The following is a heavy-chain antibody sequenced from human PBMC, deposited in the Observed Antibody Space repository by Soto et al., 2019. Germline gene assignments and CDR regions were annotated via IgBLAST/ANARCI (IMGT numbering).Heavy chain of an antibody. J-gene: IGHJ6*01. CDR2: VYYSGTT. V-gene: IGHV4-39*01. CDR3: ARHPDVIGHCTYDSCHGSYHFGMDV. CDR1: GGSISSILSF. D-gene: IGHD2-8*01. Sequence: SETLSLTFIVSGGSISSILSFWSWISQPPGKGLEWIGNVYYSGTTYYNPSLKGRVTVSMDMSKNQFSLKLTSVAAADSAIYYCARHPDVIGHCTYDSCHGSYHFGMDVWGQGITVTVSS.